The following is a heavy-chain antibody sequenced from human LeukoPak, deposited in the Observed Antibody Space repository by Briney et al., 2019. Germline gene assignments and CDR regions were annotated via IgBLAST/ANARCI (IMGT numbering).Heavy chain of an antibody. CDR1: GYILTELS. V-gene: IGHV1-24*01. Sequence: ASVKVSCKVSGYILTELSMRWVRQAPGKGLEWMGGFDPEDGETIYAQKFQGRVTMTDDTSTGTAYMELSGLRSEDTAMYYCAKAPNWVIDYWGQGTLVTVSS. D-gene: IGHD7-27*01. CDR3: AKAPNWVIDY. CDR2: FDPEDGET. J-gene: IGHJ4*02.